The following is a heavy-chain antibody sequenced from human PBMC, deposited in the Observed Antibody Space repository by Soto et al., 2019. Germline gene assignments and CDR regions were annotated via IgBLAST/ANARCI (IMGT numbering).Heavy chain of an antibody. V-gene: IGHV4-34*01. CDR3: AREQWLSRGVDY. D-gene: IGHD5-12*01. CDR2: INHSGST. Sequence: QVQLQQWGAGLLKPSETLSLTCAVYGGSFSGYYWSWIRQPPGKGLEWIGEINHSGSTNYNPSLKSRVTISVDTSKNQFSLKLSSVTAADTAVYYCAREQWLSRGVDYWGQGTLVTVSS. J-gene: IGHJ4*02. CDR1: GGSFSGYY.